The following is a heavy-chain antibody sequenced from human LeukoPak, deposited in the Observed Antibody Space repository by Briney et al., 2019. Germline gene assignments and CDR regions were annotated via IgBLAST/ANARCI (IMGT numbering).Heavy chain of an antibody. Sequence: KTSETLSLTCAVYGGSFSAYYWSWIRQPPGEGLEWIGEINHSGSTYYNPSLKSRVTISVDTSKNQFSLKLSSVTAADTAVYYCARDKRQASGRGLDYWGQGTLVTVSS. CDR2: INHSGST. CDR3: ARDKRQASGRGLDY. J-gene: IGHJ4*02. CDR1: GGSFSAYY. V-gene: IGHV4-34*01. D-gene: IGHD1-1*01.